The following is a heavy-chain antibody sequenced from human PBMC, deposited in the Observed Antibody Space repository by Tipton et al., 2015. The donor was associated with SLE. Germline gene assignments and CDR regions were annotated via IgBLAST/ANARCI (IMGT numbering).Heavy chain of an antibody. Sequence: LRLSCSVSGASISSDVYYWSWIRQLPGKGLEWIGYIYNTGNTYYNPSLKSRVTMSVDTSKNQFSLRVTSVTAADTAVYYCARDGPHTSGYYLDYWGQGRLVTVSS. CDR3: ARDGPHTSGYYLDY. CDR1: GASISSDVYY. D-gene: IGHD3-22*01. CDR2: IYNTGNT. V-gene: IGHV4-31*02. J-gene: IGHJ4*02.